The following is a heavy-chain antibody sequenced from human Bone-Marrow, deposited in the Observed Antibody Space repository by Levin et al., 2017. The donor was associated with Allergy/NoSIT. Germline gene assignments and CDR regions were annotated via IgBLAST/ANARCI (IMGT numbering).Heavy chain of an antibody. J-gene: IGHJ4*02. CDR3: ARDFAKTTVPLGYFDY. D-gene: IGHD4-17*01. CDR2: IFSDGTNK. Sequence: PGGSLRLSCAASGFSFSGYATHWVRQAPGKGLEWVAGIFSDGTNKYYGGSVKGRFTISRDNSKNTLYLQMNSLGTEDTAVYYCARDFAKTTVPLGYFDYWGQGTLVTVSS. V-gene: IGHV3-30-3*01. CDR1: GFSFSGYA.